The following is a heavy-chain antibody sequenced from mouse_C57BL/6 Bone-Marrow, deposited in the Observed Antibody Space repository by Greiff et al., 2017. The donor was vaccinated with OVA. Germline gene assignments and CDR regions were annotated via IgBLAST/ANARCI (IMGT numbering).Heavy chain of an antibody. V-gene: IGHV1-50*01. CDR1: GYTFTSYW. CDR3: ARQRGYFDY. J-gene: IGHJ2*01. Sequence: VQGVESGAELVKPGASVKLSCKASGYTFTSYWMQWVKQRPGQGLEWIGEIDPSDSYTNYNQKFKGKATLTVDTSSSTAYMQLSSLTSEDSAVYYCARQRGYFDYWGQGTTLTVSS. CDR2: IDPSDSYT.